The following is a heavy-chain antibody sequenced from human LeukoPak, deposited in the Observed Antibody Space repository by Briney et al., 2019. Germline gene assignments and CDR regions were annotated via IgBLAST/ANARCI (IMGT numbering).Heavy chain of an antibody. CDR1: GGSISSGSFY. V-gene: IGHV4-61*02. CDR3: ARGWIVVAHFDI. Sequence: PSETLSLTCTVSGGSISSGSFYWSWIRQPAGKGLEWIGRIYPSGSTNYNPSLKSRVTISVDTSKNQFSLKLSSVTAADTAVYYCARGWIVVAHFDIWGQGTMVTVSS. CDR2: IYPSGST. D-gene: IGHD3-22*01. J-gene: IGHJ3*02.